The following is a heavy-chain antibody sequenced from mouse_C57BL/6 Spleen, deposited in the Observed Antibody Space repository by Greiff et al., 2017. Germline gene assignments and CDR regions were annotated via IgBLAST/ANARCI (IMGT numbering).Heavy chain of an antibody. Sequence: VKLMESGPGLVAPSQSLSITCTVSGFSLTSYGVHWVRQPPGKGLEWLVVIWSDGSTTYNSALKSRLSISKDNSKSQVFLKMNSLQTDDTAMYYCARDYGSSYGLFAYWGQGTLVTVSA. V-gene: IGHV2-6*03. CDR2: IWSDGST. J-gene: IGHJ3*01. CDR1: GFSLTSYG. CDR3: ARDYGSSYGLFAY. D-gene: IGHD1-1*01.